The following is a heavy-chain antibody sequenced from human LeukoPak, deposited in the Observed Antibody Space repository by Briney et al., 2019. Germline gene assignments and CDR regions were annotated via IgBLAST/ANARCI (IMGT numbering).Heavy chain of an antibody. Sequence: GGSLRLSCAASGFTFSSYAMHWVRQAPGKGLEWVAVISYDGSNKYYADPVKGRFTISRDNSKNTLYLQMNSLRAEDTAVYYCARTPLQLWGPLDYWGQGTLVTVSS. V-gene: IGHV3-30*04. CDR3: ARTPLQLWGPLDY. D-gene: IGHD5-18*01. CDR1: GFTFSSYA. CDR2: ISYDGSNK. J-gene: IGHJ4*02.